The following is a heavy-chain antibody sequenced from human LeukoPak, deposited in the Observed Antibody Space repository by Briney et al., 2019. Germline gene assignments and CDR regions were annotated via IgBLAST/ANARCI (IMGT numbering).Heavy chain of an antibody. Sequence: GESLKISCKGSGYTFTGYYMHWVRQAPGQGLEWMGWINPNSGGTNYAQKFQGRVTMTRDTSISTAYMELSRLRSDDTAVYYCARDLVRGFGSWYYFDYWGQGTLVTVSS. J-gene: IGHJ4*02. CDR1: GYTFTGYY. CDR2: INPNSGGT. V-gene: IGHV1-2*02. D-gene: IGHD6-13*01. CDR3: ARDLVRGFGSWYYFDY.